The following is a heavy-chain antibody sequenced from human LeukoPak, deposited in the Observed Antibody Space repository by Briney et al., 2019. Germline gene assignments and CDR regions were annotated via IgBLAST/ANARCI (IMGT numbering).Heavy chain of an antibody. V-gene: IGHV4-61*02. J-gene: IGHJ4*02. CDR3: AREQRWLQLLYY. CDR1: GGSISSGSYY. Sequence: PSETLSLTCTVSGGSISSGSYYWSWIRQPAGKGLEWIGRIYTSGSTNYNPSLKSRVTISVDTSKNQFSLKLSSVTAADTAVYYCAREQRWLQLLYYWGQGTLVTVSS. CDR2: IYTSGST. D-gene: IGHD5-24*01.